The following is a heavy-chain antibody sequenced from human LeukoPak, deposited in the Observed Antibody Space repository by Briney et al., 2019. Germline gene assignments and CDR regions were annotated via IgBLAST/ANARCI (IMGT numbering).Heavy chain of an antibody. CDR3: ARGRGYSYATYY. Sequence: PSEILSLTCAVYGGSFSGYYWSWIRQPPGKGLEWIGEINHSGSTNYNPSLKSRVTISVDTSKNQFSLKLSSVTAADTAVYYCARGRGYSYATYYWGQGTLVTASS. CDR2: INHSGST. CDR1: GGSFSGYY. V-gene: IGHV4-34*01. D-gene: IGHD5-18*01. J-gene: IGHJ4*02.